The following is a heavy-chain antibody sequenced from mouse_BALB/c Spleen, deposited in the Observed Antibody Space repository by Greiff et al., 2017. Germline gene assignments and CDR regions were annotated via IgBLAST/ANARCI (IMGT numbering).Heavy chain of an antibody. CDR3: ARGGSDYYGAYYFDY. Sequence: EVMLVESGPSLVKPSQTLSLTCSVTGDSITSGYWNWIRKFPGNKLEYMGYISYSGSTYYNPSLKSRISITRDTSKNQYYLQLNSVTTEDTATYYCARGGSDYYGAYYFDYWGQGTTLTVSS. CDR1: GDSITSGY. CDR2: ISYSGST. J-gene: IGHJ2*01. V-gene: IGHV3-8*02. D-gene: IGHD1-1*01.